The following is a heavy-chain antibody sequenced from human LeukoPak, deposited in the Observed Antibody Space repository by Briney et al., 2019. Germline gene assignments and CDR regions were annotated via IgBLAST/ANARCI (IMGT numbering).Heavy chain of an antibody. J-gene: IGHJ4*02. Sequence: GGSLRLSCVVSGFTFSNYAMSWGRQAPGKGLEWVSAISGSGRSTYYADSVQGRFTISRDNSKNTLYLHMNSPRAEDTAVYSCAKDFGRGYGSSPLFSAFDSWGQGTLVTVSS. CDR1: GFTFSNYA. CDR2: ISGSGRST. CDR3: AKDFGRGYGSSPLFSAFDS. D-gene: IGHD6-6*01. V-gene: IGHV3-23*01.